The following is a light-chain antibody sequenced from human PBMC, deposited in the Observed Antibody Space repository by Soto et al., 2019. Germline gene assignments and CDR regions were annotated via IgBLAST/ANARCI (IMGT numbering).Light chain of an antibody. CDR2: DVS. Sequence: EVVLTQSPATLSLSPGERATLSCRASQSVYSYLAWYQKKPCPPPRLLISDVSNRATGIPARFSVSGYGTDFTLTISSLVPEDCAVYFCQHRNDWPFTFGGGTKVEIK. CDR1: QSVYSY. CDR3: QHRNDWPFT. V-gene: IGKV3-11*01. J-gene: IGKJ4*02.